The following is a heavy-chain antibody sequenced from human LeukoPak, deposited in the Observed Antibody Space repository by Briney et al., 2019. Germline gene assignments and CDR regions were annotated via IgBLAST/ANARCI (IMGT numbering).Heavy chain of an antibody. CDR3: AKDQWELLLHIATIDY. J-gene: IGHJ4*02. D-gene: IGHD1-26*01. V-gene: IGHV3-30*18. CDR1: GFTFSSYG. CDR2: ISYDGSNK. Sequence: GRSLRLSCAASGFTFSSYGMHWVRQAPGKGLEWVAVISYDGSNKYYADSVKGRFTISGDNSKNTLYLQMNSLRAEDTAVYYCAKDQWELLLHIATIDYWGQGTLVTVSS.